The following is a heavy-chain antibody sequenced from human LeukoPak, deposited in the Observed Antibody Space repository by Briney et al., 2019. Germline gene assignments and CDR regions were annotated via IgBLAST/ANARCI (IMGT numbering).Heavy chain of an antibody. Sequence: SETQSLTCTVSGYSISSGYYCGWTRQPPGKGLEWIGSIYHSGSTYYNPSLKSRVTISVDTSKNQFSLKLSSVTAADTAVYYCARGIVVVPAAISAFDYWGQGTLVTVSS. D-gene: IGHD2-2*01. V-gene: IGHV4-38-2*02. J-gene: IGHJ4*02. CDR1: GYSISSGYY. CDR3: ARGIVVVPAAISAFDY. CDR2: IYHSGST.